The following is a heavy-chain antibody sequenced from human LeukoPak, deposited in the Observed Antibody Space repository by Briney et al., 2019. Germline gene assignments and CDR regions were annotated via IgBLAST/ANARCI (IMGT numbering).Heavy chain of an antibody. J-gene: IGHJ4*02. Sequence: PGGSLRLSCATSGLILSNYWMHSVRQAPGKGLVWVSRINNDGSSTTYAASVKGRFTISRDNAWNTLYLQMNGLRAEDTAVYYCARDGISCTGGHCYFASWGQGTLVTVSS. CDR1: GLILSNYW. CDR2: INNDGSST. D-gene: IGHD2-8*02. CDR3: ARDGISCTGGHCYFAS. V-gene: IGHV3-74*01.